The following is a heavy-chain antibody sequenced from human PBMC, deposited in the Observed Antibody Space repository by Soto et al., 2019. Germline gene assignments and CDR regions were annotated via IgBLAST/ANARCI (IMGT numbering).Heavy chain of an antibody. Sequence: EVQLVESGGGLVQPGGSLRLSCAASGFTFSSYWMSWVRQAPGKGLEWVANIKEDGSERYYVDSVKGRFTISRDNAKNSRYLQIDSLRAEDAAVYYCARATGADKEDYCGQGTLGAVSS. CDR1: GFTFSSYW. CDR2: IKEDGSER. V-gene: IGHV3-7*04. D-gene: IGHD3-10*01. J-gene: IGHJ4*02. CDR3: ARATGADKEDY.